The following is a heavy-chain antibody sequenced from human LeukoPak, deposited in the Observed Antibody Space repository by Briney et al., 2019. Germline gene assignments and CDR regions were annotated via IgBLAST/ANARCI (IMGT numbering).Heavy chain of an antibody. V-gene: IGHV3-23*01. Sequence: QTGGSLRLSCAASGFTFSSYAMNWVRQAPGKGLEWVSNTGSSGGGTYYADSVKGRFTVLRDNSQNTLYLQMSSLSAEDTAVYYCARGGDFWSGYNPNHYYVMDVWGQGTTVTVSS. CDR1: GFTFSSYA. CDR2: TGSSGGGT. D-gene: IGHD3-3*01. J-gene: IGHJ6*02. CDR3: ARGGDFWSGYNPNHYYVMDV.